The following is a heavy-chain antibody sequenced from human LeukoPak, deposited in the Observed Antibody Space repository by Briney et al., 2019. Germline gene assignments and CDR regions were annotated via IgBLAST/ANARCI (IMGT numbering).Heavy chain of an antibody. D-gene: IGHD6-19*01. CDR1: GFTFSSYW. J-gene: IGHJ4*02. CDR3: ARADGSGWLTY. Sequence: PGGSLRLSCAASGFTFSSYWMHWVRQAPGKGLVWVSRMNNDGSSTIYADSVKGRFTISGDNAKNTLYLQMNSLRAEDTAVYYCARADGSGWLTYWGQGTLVTVSS. V-gene: IGHV3-74*01. CDR2: MNNDGSST.